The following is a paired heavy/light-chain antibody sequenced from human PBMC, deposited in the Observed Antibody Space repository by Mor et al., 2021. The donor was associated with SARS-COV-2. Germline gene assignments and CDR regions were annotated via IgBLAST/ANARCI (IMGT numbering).Light chain of an antibody. CDR2: DNN. Sequence: QSVLTQPPSISAAPGQKVTISCSGSSSNIGNNYVSWYQQLPGTAPKLLIYDNNKRPSGIPDRFSGSKSGTSATLGITGLQTGDEADYYCGTWDSSLSANWVFGGGTKLTVL. J-gene: IGLJ3*02. CDR1: SSNIGNNY. V-gene: IGLV1-51*01. CDR3: GTWDSSLSANWV.
Heavy chain of an antibody. Sequence: QVQLQESGPGLVKPSETLSLTCTVSGGSISRYYWSWIRQPAGKGLEWIGRIYTSGSTNYNPSLKSRVTMSLDTSKNQFSLRLSSVTAADTAVYYCARDSSGRLDDGFDIWGQGTIVTVSA. CDR3: ARDSSGRLDDGFDI. CDR1: GGSISRYY. CDR2: IYTSGST. J-gene: IGHJ3*02. V-gene: IGHV4-4*07. D-gene: IGHD3-22*01.